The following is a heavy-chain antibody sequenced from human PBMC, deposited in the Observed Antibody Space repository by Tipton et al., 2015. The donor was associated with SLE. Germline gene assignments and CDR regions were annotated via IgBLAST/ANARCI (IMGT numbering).Heavy chain of an antibody. CDR3: ARDLEWLFGWFDP. CDR2: LYTSGST. J-gene: IGHJ5*02. D-gene: IGHD3-3*01. Sequence: TLSLTCTVSGGSISSYYWSWIRQPAGKGLEWIGRLYTSGSTNHNPSRKSRVTISVDTSKNQFSLKLSSVTAADTAVYYCARDLEWLFGWFDPWGQGTLVTVAS. V-gene: IGHV4-4*07. CDR1: GGSISSYY.